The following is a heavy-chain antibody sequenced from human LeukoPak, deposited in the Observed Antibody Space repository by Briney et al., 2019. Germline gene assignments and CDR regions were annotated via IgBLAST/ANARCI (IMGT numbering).Heavy chain of an antibody. D-gene: IGHD3-16*02. CDR3: ANDRGNYDYVWGSYRPTNNWFDP. CDR2: ISYDGSNK. J-gene: IGHJ5*02. CDR1: GFTFSSYG. Sequence: PGGSLRLSCAASGFTFSSYGMHWVRQAPGKGLEWVAVISYDGSNKYYADSVKGRFTISRDNSKNTLCLQMNSLRAEDTAVYYCANDRGNYDYVWGSYRPTNNWFDPWGQGTLVTVSS. V-gene: IGHV3-30*18.